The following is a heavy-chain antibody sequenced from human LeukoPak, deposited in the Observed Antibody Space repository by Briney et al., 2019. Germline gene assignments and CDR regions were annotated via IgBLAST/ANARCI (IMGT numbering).Heavy chain of an antibody. J-gene: IGHJ6*03. Sequence: SETLSLTCSVSGGSIGSYYWSWIRQPPGKRLEWIGYIYFSGNTIYNPSLKSRVTMSVDTSKNQFSLKLNSVTAADTAVYYCARAENFYYYFYMDVWGKGTTVTISS. V-gene: IGHV4-59*01. CDR3: ARAENFYYYFYMDV. CDR1: GGSIGSYY. CDR2: IYFSGNT.